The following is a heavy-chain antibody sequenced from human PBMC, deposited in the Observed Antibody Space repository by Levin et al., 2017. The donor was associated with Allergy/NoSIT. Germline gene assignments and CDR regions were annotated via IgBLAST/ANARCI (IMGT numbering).Heavy chain of an antibody. Sequence: LSLTCAASGFTFRSYGMHWVRQAPGKGLEWVAVISYDGSNKYYADSVKGRFTISRDNSKNTLYLQMNSLRAEDTAVYYCAKDHGFGEFINWFDPWGQGTLVTVSS. CDR3: AKDHGFGEFINWFDP. J-gene: IGHJ5*02. CDR2: ISYDGSNK. CDR1: GFTFRSYG. D-gene: IGHD3-10*01. V-gene: IGHV3-30*18.